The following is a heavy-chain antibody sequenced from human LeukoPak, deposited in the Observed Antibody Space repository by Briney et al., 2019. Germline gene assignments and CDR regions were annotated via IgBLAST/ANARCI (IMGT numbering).Heavy chain of an antibody. CDR1: GYTFTGYY. Sequence: ASVNLSSKASGYTFTGYYMHWVRQAPGQGLEWMGWINPNSGGTNYAQKFQGRVTMTRDTSISTAYMELSRLRSDDTAVYYCARDGGYGGNSKFAFDIWGHGTTVTVSS. CDR2: INPNSGGT. D-gene: IGHD4-23*01. J-gene: IGHJ3*02. V-gene: IGHV1-2*02. CDR3: ARDGGYGGNSKFAFDI.